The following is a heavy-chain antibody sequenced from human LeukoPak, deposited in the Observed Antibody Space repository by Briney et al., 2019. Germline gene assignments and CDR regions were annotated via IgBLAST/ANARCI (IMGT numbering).Heavy chain of an antibody. Sequence: SVKVSCKASGGTFSSYAISWVRQAPGQGLEWMGRIIPILGIANYAQKFQGRVTITADKSTSTAYMELSSLRSEDTAVYYCAGEGLIVVVISSSGFDPWGQGTLVTVSS. J-gene: IGHJ5*02. CDR2: IIPILGIA. CDR1: GGTFSSYA. CDR3: AGEGLIVVVISSSGFDP. V-gene: IGHV1-69*04. D-gene: IGHD3-22*01.